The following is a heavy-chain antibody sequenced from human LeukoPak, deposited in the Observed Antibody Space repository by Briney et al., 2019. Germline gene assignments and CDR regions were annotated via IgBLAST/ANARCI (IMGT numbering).Heavy chain of an antibody. D-gene: IGHD3-22*01. J-gene: IGHJ4*02. Sequence: ASVKVSCKASGYIFTSYSMHWVRRAPGQGLEWMGIINISGGTTNYAQKFQGRVTMTRDTSTSTVYMDLSSLRSEDTAMYYCARDLSHRYYHSTGYAFDYWGQGTLVTVSS. CDR2: INISGGTT. V-gene: IGHV1-46*01. CDR3: ARDLSHRYYHSTGYAFDY. CDR1: GYIFTSYS.